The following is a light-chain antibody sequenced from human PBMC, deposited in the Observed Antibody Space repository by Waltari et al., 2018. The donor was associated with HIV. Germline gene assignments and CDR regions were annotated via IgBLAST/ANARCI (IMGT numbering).Light chain of an antibody. CDR1: SSDVGGYNY. V-gene: IGLV2-14*03. CDR3: SSYTSSSALYVV. J-gene: IGLJ2*01. CDR2: DVS. Sequence: QSALTQPASVSGSPGQSITISCTGTSSDVGGYNYVSWYQQHPGKAPKLMIYDVSNRPSGFSNRFSGSKSGNTASLTISGLQAEDEADYYCSSYTSSSALYVVFGGGTKLTVL.